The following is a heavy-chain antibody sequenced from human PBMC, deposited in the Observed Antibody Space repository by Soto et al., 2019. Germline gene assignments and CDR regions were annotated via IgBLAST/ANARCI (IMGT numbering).Heavy chain of an antibody. D-gene: IGHD6-6*01. CDR1: GGYISSYY. J-gene: IGHJ6*02. V-gene: IGHV4-59*01. CDR3: ARDWGSSPYYYYGMDV. Sequence: SETLSLTCTVSGGYISSYYWSWIRRPPGKGLEWIGYIYYSGSTNYNPSLKSRVTISVDTSKNQFSLKLSSVTAADTAVYYCARDWGSSPYYYYGMDVWGQGTTVTVSS. CDR2: IYYSGST.